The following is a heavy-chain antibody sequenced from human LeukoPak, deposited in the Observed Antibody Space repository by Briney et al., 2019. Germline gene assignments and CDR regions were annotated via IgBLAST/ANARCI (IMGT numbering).Heavy chain of an antibody. V-gene: IGHV4-39*07. Sequence: TSETLSLTCTVSGGSISSSSYYWGWIRQPPGKGLEWIGEINHSGSTNYNPSLKSRVTISVDTSKNQFSLKLSSVTAADTAVYCCARLGGYYYYYYMDVWGKGTTVTVSS. D-gene: IGHD2-15*01. CDR3: ARLGGYYYYYYMDV. CDR1: GGSISSSSYY. CDR2: INHSGST. J-gene: IGHJ6*03.